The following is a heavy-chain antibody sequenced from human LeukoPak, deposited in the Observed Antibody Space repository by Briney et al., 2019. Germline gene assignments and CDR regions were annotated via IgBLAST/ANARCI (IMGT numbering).Heavy chain of an antibody. V-gene: IGHV3-48*03. D-gene: IGHD5-18*01. CDR1: EFTFSSYE. J-gene: IGHJ4*02. CDR2: ISGGGETT. CDR3: ARVGRIQYFDC. Sequence: GGSLRLSCSASEFTFSSYEMNWVRQAPGKGLEWVSYISGGGETTLYADSVRGRFTTSRDNAKNSLYLQLTSLRAEDTAVYYCARVGRIQYFDCWGQGTLVTVSS.